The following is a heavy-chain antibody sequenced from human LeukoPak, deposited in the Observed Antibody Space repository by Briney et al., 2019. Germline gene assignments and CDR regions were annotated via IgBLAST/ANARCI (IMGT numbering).Heavy chain of an antibody. V-gene: IGHV5-51*01. CDR2: IYPGDSDT. D-gene: IGHD4-17*01. CDR1: GYKFTNYW. J-gene: IGHJ4*02. Sequence: HGESLKISCKASGYKFTNYWIGWVRQMPGKGLEWMGIIYPGDSDTRYSPSFQGQVTISADKSISTAYLQWSSLKASDTAMYYCARLGDYGDFPGDYWGQGTLVTVSS. CDR3: ARLGDYGDFPGDY.